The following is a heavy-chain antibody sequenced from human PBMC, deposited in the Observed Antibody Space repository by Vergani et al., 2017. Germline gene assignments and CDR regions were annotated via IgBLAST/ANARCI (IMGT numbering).Heavy chain of an antibody. CDR3: ASLGYGSGSSGAHDAFDI. V-gene: IGHV3-21*01. J-gene: IGHJ3*02. D-gene: IGHD3-10*01. CDR2: ISSSSSYI. CDR1: GFTFSSYS. Sequence: EVQLVVSGGGLVKPGGSLRLSCAASGFTFSSYSMNWVRQAPGKGLEWVSSISSSSSYIYYADSGKGRFTISRDNAKNSLYLQMNSLRAEDTAVYYCASLGYGSGSSGAHDAFDIWGQGTMVTVSS.